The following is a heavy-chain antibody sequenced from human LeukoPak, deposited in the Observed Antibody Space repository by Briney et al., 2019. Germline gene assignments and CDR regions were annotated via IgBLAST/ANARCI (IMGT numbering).Heavy chain of an antibody. CDR1: GGSFSGYY. CDR3: ARFGIWSGYYGRYMDV. CDR2: INHSGST. V-gene: IGHV4-34*01. Sequence: PSETLSLTCAVYGGSFSGYYWSWIRQPPGKGLEWIGEINHSGSTNYNPSLKSRVTISVDTSKNQFSLKLSSVTAADTAVYYCARFGIWSGYYGRYMDVWGKGTTVTVSS. J-gene: IGHJ6*03. D-gene: IGHD3-3*01.